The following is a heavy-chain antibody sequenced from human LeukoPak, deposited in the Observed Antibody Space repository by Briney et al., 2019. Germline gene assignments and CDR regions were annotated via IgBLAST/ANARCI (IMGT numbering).Heavy chain of an antibody. J-gene: IGHJ4*02. CDR3: ARDRLHYGEYEKTFDY. V-gene: IGHV3-7*01. D-gene: IGHD4-17*01. CDR1: GFTFGRHW. CDR2: MNQGGSET. Sequence: GGSLRLSCAASGFTFGRHWMSWVRQAPGKGLEWVAHMNQGGSETTNVDSVKGRFTISRDNAKNSLYLQMDSLRAEDTAVYYCARDRLHYGEYEKTFDYWGQGTLVTVSS.